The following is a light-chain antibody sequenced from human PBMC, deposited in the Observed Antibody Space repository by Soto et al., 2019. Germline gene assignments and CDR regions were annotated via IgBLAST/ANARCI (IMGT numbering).Light chain of an antibody. CDR1: SSNIGAGFD. Sequence: QPVLTQPPSVSGAPGQRVTISCSGNSSNIGAGFDVHWYQHLPGTAPKLLIYGNNHRPSGVPDRFSGSKSGTSASLAITGLQAEDEADYSCQSFDTSLGRSVFGGGTKLTVL. CDR2: GNN. V-gene: IGLV1-40*01. CDR3: QSFDTSLGRSV. J-gene: IGLJ2*01.